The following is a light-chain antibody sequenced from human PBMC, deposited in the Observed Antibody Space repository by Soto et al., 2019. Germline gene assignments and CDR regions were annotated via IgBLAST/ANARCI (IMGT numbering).Light chain of an antibody. CDR1: QNINTW. CDR3: QHYRRHSDLT. CDR2: DAS. V-gene: IGKV1-5*01. J-gene: IGKJ4*01. Sequence: DIQMTQSPSTLSASVGDTVTITCRASQNINTWLAWYQQKPGKAPKFLIYDASSLDRGVPSRFSGDGSGTEFTLTISILQPDDVGFYYCQHYRRHSDLTFGGGTRIEIK.